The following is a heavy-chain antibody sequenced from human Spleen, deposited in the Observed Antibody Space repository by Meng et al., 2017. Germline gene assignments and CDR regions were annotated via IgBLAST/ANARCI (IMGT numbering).Heavy chain of an antibody. V-gene: IGHV3-7*01. CDR2: IKQDGSEK. Sequence: GESLKISCAASGFTFSSYWMSWVRQAPGKGLEWVANIKQDGSEKYYVDSVKGRFTISRDNAKNSLYLQMNSLRAEDTAVYYCARDATGDSSGWFDPWGQGTRVTVSS. CDR1: GFTFSSYW. D-gene: IGHD6-19*01. J-gene: IGHJ5*02. CDR3: ARDATGDSSGWFDP.